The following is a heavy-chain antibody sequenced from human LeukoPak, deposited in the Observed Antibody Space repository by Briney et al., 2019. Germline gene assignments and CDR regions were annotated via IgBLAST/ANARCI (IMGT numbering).Heavy chain of an antibody. CDR3: ARDNCGGDCYLDY. CDR2: IKSKVDGGTP. CDR1: GFSFSDAW. J-gene: IGHJ4*02. Sequence: GGSLRLSCAASGFSFSDAWMNWVRQAPGKGLEWVGHIKSKVDGGTPDYVAPVKGRFTISRDNSKNTLYLQMNSLRAEDTAVYYCARDNCGGDCYLDYWGQGTLVTVSS. D-gene: IGHD2-21*02. V-gene: IGHV3-15*07.